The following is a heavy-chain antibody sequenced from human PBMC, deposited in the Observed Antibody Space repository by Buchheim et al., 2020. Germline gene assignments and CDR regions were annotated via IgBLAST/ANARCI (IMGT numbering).Heavy chain of an antibody. V-gene: IGHV3-23*01. CDR3: AKFAQRTRYLFDY. J-gene: IGHJ4*02. CDR1: GFIFSTYD. Sequence: EVQLLESGGGLVQPGGSLRLSCAASGFIFSTYDMSWVRQAPGKGLEWVSDIGGGGVNTYQADSVKGRFTISRDNSKSTLYLQMNSLRAEDTAIYYCAKFAQRTRYLFDYWGQGT. D-gene: IGHD2-2*02. CDR2: IGGGGVNT.